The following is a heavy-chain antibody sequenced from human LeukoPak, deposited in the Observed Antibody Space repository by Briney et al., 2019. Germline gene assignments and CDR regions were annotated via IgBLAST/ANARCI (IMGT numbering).Heavy chain of an antibody. CDR1: GFTYDDYG. J-gene: IGHJ4*02. V-gene: IGHV3-53*04. D-gene: IGHD3-22*01. Sequence: PGGSLRLSCAASGFTYDDYGMSWVRQAPGKGLEWVSVVYSGGRTSYADSVKGRFTISRHNSENTLYLQMNSLRPEDTAVYFCARGSGPYYYDSSGHPDPHFDYWGQGTLVTVSS. CDR3: ARGSGPYYYDSSGHPDPHFDY. CDR2: VYSGGRT.